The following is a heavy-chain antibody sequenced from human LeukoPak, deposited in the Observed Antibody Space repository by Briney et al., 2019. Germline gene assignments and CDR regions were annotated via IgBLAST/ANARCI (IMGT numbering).Heavy chain of an antibody. V-gene: IGHV4-59*01. J-gene: IGHJ4*02. CDR2: IYYSGST. CDR1: GGSISSYY. D-gene: IGHD3-22*01. Sequence: SETLSLTCTVSGGSISSYYWSWIRQPPGKGLEWIGYIYYSGSTNYNPSLKSRVTISVDTSKNQFSLKLSSVTAADTAVYYCAGRYDSSGYYFDYWGQGTLVTVSS. CDR3: AGRYDSSGYYFDY.